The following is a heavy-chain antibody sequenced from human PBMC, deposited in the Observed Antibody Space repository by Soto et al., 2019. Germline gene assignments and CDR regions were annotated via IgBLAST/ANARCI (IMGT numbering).Heavy chain of an antibody. V-gene: IGHV3-11*04. Sequence: GGSLRLSCAASGFTFSDYYMSWILQAPWKGLEWVSYISSSGSTIYYADSVKGRFTISRDNAKNSLYLQMNSLRDEDTAVYYCARESVTTVTTRSFDYWGQGTLVTVAS. CDR2: ISSSGSTI. CDR1: GFTFSDYY. D-gene: IGHD4-17*01. J-gene: IGHJ4*02. CDR3: ARESVTTVTTRSFDY.